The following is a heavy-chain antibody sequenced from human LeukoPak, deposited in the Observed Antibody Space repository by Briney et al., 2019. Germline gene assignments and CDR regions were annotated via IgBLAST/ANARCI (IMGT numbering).Heavy chain of an antibody. V-gene: IGHV4-61*02. CDR3: ARVKPGITIFGVYNAFDI. J-gene: IGHJ3*02. CDR2: IYTSGST. Sequence: PSQTLSLTCTVSGGSISSGSYYWSWIRQPAGKGLEWIGRIYTSGSTNYNPSLKSSVTISVDTSKNQFSLKLSSVTAADTAVYYCARVKPGITIFGVYNAFDIWGQGTMVTVSS. CDR1: GGSISSGSYY. D-gene: IGHD3-3*01.